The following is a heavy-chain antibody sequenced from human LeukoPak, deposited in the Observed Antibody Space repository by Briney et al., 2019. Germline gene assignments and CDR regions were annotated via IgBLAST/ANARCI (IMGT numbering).Heavy chain of an antibody. J-gene: IGHJ4*02. CDR1: GFTFSSYE. D-gene: IGHD5-18*01. CDR2: ISSSGSTI. V-gene: IGHV3-48*03. CDR3: AKDMGYSYGIDY. Sequence: GGSLRLSCAASGFTFSSYEMNWVRQAPGKGLEWVSYISSSGSTIYYADSVKGRFTISRDNAKNTLYLQMNSLRAEDTALYYCAKDMGYSYGIDYWGQGTLVTVSS.